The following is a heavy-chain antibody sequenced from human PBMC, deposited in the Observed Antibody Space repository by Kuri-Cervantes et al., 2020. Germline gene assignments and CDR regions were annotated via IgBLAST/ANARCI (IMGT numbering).Heavy chain of an antibody. CDR2: IPYDGSNK. CDR3: ARDRGIVGFFESGFGY. CDR1: GLTFDDYT. D-gene: IGHD1-26*01. J-gene: IGHJ4*02. V-gene: IGHV3-30*03. Sequence: LPCGASGLTFDDYTMHWVRQAPGKGLVVVAGIPYDGSNKKYADSVKGRFTISRDNSKNTLYLQMNSLRAEDTAVYYCARDRGIVGFFESGFGYWGQGTLVTVSS.